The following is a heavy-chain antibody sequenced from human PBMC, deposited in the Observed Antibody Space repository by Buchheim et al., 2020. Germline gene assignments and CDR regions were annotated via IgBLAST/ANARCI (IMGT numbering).Heavy chain of an antibody. CDR3: ARGGGGYCSGGSCVFFDY. CDR1: GYTFTSYY. J-gene: IGHJ4*02. V-gene: IGHV1-46*01. Sequence: QVQLVQSGAEVKKPGASVKVSCKASGYTFTSYYMHWVRQAPGQGLEWMGIMNPRGGSPVYAQQFQGRVAMTTARSTSTEYMELSSLRVDDTATYYCARGGGGYCSGGSCVFFDYWGQGTL. CDR2: MNPRGGSP. D-gene: IGHD2-15*01.